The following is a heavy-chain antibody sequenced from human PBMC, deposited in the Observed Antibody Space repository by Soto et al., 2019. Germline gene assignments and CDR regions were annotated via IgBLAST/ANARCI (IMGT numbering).Heavy chain of an antibody. CDR1: GFTFSSYV. D-gene: IGHD1-1*01. V-gene: IGHV3-30*03. J-gene: IGHJ6*02. CDR3: ARDVATSGTKFFYGMAV. CDR2: ISYDGANK. Sequence: PGGSLRLSCAASGFTFSSYVMHWVRRTPGKGLEWVAVISYDGANKYYADSVKGRFTISRDNSKNTLYLEMNSLRPDDTAIYYCARDVATSGTKFFYGMAVWGQGTTVTVSS.